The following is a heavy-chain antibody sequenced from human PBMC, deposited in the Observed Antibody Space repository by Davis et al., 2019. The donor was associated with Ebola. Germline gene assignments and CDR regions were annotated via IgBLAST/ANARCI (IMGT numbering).Heavy chain of an antibody. Sequence: AASLQVSCKASGYTFTSYYMHWVRQAPGQGLEWMGWINTNTGNPTYAQGFTGPFVFSLDTSVSTAYLQISSLKAEDTAVYYCARERSIVLVPTAMDYWGQGTLVTVSS. V-gene: IGHV7-4-1*02. CDR2: INTNTGNP. J-gene: IGHJ4*02. CDR3: ARERSIVLVPTAMDY. CDR1: GYTFTSYY. D-gene: IGHD2-2*01.